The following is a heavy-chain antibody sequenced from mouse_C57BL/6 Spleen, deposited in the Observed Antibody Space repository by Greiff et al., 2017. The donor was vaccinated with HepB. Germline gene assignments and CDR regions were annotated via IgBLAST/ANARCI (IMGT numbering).Heavy chain of an antibody. CDR1: GFNIKDYY. D-gene: IGHD1-1*01. CDR3: ILYYYGSSYPAWFAY. Sequence: EVKLVESGAELVRPGASVKLSCTASGFNIKDYYMHWVKQRPEQGLEWIGRIDPEDGDTEYAPKFQGKATMTADTSSNTAYLQLSSLTSEDTAVYYCILYYYGSSYPAWFAYWGQGTLVTVSA. J-gene: IGHJ3*01. CDR2: IDPEDGDT. V-gene: IGHV14-1*01.